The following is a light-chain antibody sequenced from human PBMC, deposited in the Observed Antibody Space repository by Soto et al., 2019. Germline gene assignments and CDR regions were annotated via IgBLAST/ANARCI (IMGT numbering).Light chain of an antibody. CDR3: QQLYIFPLT. CDR1: QGISSF. Sequence: DIHLTQSPSFLSASVGDRVTITCRASQGISSFLAWYQQKPGKAPNLLMYAASTLQSGVPARFSGGESGTEYTLTISSLRPEDSATYYCQQLYIFPLTFGQGTRLEIK. CDR2: AAS. J-gene: IGKJ5*01. V-gene: IGKV1-9*01.